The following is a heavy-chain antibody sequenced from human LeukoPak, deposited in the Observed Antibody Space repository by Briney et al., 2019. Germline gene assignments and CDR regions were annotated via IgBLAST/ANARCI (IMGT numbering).Heavy chain of an antibody. CDR1: GYTFSGHY. V-gene: IGHV1-2*06. CDR2: INPNTGVT. Sequence: ASVKVSCKASGYTFSGHYLHWVRQAPGQGLEWMGRINPNTGVTQYTENFQGRVTMTGDTSISTAYMELNGLRSDDTAIYYGARTWIQLFTPDFDLWGQGTLVTVSS. D-gene: IGHD5-18*01. J-gene: IGHJ4*02. CDR3: ARTWIQLFTPDFDL.